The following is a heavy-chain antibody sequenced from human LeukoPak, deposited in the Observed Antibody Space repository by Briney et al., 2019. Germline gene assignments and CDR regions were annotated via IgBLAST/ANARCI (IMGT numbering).Heavy chain of an antibody. CDR2: ISYSGRST. Sequence: GGSLRLSCAASGFTFESFGMNWVRQAPGKGLEWVSGISYSGRSTYYTDSVKGRFTISRDNAKNSLYLQMNSLRAEDTAVYYCAKGPVRSYGDYGDDPWGQGTLVTVSS. J-gene: IGHJ5*02. V-gene: IGHV3-23*01. D-gene: IGHD4-17*01. CDR3: AKGPVRSYGDYGDDP. CDR1: GFTFESFG.